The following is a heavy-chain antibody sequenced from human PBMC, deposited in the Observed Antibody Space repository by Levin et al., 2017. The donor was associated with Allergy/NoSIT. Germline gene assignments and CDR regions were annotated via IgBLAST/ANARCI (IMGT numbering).Heavy chain of an antibody. D-gene: IGHD3-22*01. Sequence: LAGGSLRLSCAASGFTFSAYGMHWVRQAPGKGLEWLTSISYDGTNRYYADSVRGRITISRDNSKNTLSLQTARLRAEDTAVYYCVKDFDTSGTATDYWGQGAMVTVSS. CDR2: ISYDGTNR. V-gene: IGHV3-30*18. CDR1: GFTFSAYG. J-gene: IGHJ4*03. CDR3: VKDFDTSGTATDY.